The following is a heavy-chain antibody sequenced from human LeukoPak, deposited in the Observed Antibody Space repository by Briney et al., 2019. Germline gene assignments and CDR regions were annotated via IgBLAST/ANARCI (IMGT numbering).Heavy chain of an antibody. CDR3: ARAFPWAYYFDY. Sequence: SETLSLTCTISGGSISSYYWSWIRQPPGKGLEWIGYVLYSGSTNYNPSLQSRVTISVDTSENQFSLWLSSLTAADTAVYYCARAFPWAYYFDYWGQGTLVTVSS. CDR2: VLYSGST. D-gene: IGHD2/OR15-2a*01. J-gene: IGHJ4*02. CDR1: GGSISSYY. V-gene: IGHV4-59*08.